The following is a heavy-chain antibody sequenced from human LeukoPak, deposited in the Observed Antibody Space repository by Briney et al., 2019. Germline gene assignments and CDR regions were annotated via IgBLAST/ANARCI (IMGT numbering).Heavy chain of an antibody. CDR3: AGDVGGDHDY. J-gene: IGHJ4*02. V-gene: IGHV3-30*14. CDR2: ISYDGSNE. D-gene: IGHD2-21*02. Sequence: GRSLRLSCAASGFTFSSYVMHWVRQAPGKGLEWVAIISYDGSNEYYADSVKGRFTISRDNSKNTLYLQMNSLRADDTAVYYCAGDVGGDHDYWGQGTLVTVSS. CDR1: GFTFSSYV.